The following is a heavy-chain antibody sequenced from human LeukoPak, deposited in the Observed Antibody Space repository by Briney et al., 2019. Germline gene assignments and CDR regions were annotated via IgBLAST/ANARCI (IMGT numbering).Heavy chain of an antibody. Sequence: SETXSLTCTVSGGSISSGDYYWSWLRQPPGKGLEWVGYIYYSGSTYYNPSLKRRVTISVDTSKNKFSLKLSSVTAADTAVYYCARVPTYYYDSSGYYLYYWGQGTLVTVSS. V-gene: IGHV4-30-4*08. D-gene: IGHD3-22*01. CDR3: ARVPTYYYDSSGYYLYY. CDR2: IYYSGST. CDR1: GGSISSGDYY. J-gene: IGHJ4*02.